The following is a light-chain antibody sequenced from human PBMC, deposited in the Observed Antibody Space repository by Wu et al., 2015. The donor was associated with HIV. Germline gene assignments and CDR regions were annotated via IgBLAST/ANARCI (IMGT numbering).Light chain of an antibody. CDR1: QSISSSY. CDR3: QHYGNSLWT. V-gene: IGKV3-20*01. CDR2: AAS. J-gene: IGKJ1*01. Sequence: EIVLTQSPGTLSLSPGERATLSCRVSQSISSSYLAWYQQRPGQAPRLLLYAASTRATGIPDRFSGSGSGTDFTLTITRLEPEDFAVYYCQHYGNSLWTFGQGTKVELK.